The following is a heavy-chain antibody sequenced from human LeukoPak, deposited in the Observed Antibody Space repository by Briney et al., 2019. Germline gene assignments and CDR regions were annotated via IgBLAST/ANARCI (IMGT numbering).Heavy chain of an antibody. J-gene: IGHJ6*02. V-gene: IGHV7-4-1*02. CDR1: GGTFSSYA. CDR2: INTNTGNP. Sequence: ASVKVSCKASGGTFSSYAISWVRQAPGQGLEWMGWINTNTGNPTYAQGFTGRFVFSLDTSVSTAYLQISSLKAEDTAVYHCARGGANWLSYGMDVWGQGTTVTVSS. CDR3: ARGGANWLSYGMDV. D-gene: IGHD3-9*01.